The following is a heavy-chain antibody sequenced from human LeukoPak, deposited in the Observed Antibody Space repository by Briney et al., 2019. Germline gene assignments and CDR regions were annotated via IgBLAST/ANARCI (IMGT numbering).Heavy chain of an antibody. CDR2: IYKSGST. V-gene: IGHV4-61*09. CDR1: GGSISSGSYY. Sequence: SETLSLTCTVSGGSISSGSYYWSWIRQPAGEGLEWMGNIYKSGSTNYNPSLKSRLTISTDTSKNQFSFKLNFVTAADTALYYCVTAPNQDFFDYWGRGTLVTVSS. J-gene: IGHJ4*01. D-gene: IGHD1-14*01. CDR3: VTAPNQDFFDY.